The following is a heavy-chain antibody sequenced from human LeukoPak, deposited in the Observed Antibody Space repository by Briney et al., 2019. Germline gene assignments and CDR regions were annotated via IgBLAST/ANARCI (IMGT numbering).Heavy chain of an antibody. J-gene: IGHJ4*02. CDR3: ARGVSDSSGYRYYGGFYYFDF. V-gene: IGHV4-38-2*01. CDR1: GDSIKSGYY. Sequence: PSETLSLTCAVSGDSIKSGYYWAWIRQPPGKGLEWIGSIDHSGSYYSTPSLRRRVTISLHSSKKHFSLELNSVTAADTAVYYCARGVSDSSGYRYYGGFYYFDFWGQGTLVTVSS. CDR2: IDHSGSY. D-gene: IGHD3-22*01.